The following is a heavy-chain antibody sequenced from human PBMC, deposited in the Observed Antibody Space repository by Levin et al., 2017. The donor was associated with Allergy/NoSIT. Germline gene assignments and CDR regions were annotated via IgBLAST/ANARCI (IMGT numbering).Heavy chain of an antibody. CDR1: GFTFSRYA. Sequence: GGSLRLSCSASGFTFSRYAMHWVRQAPGKGLEYVSAINHNGGTTSYADSVKGRFTISRDNSKNTLYLQMSSLRAEDTAVYYCVKDRGAIILDFDYWGQGTLVTVSS. V-gene: IGHV3-64D*06. J-gene: IGHJ4*02. D-gene: IGHD3-10*01. CDR3: VKDRGAIILDFDY. CDR2: INHNGGTT.